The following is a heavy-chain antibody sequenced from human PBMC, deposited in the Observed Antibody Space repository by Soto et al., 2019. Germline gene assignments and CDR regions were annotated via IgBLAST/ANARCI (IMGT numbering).Heavy chain of an antibody. CDR2: ISAYNGNT. Sequence: GASVKVSCKASGYTFTSYCISWVRQAPGQGLEWMGWISAYNGNTNYAQKLQGRVTMTTDTSTSTAYMELRSLRSDDTAVYYCVLVGATGRFDYWGQGTLVTVSS. D-gene: IGHD1-26*01. CDR3: VLVGATGRFDY. J-gene: IGHJ4*02. V-gene: IGHV1-18*01. CDR1: GYTFTSYC.